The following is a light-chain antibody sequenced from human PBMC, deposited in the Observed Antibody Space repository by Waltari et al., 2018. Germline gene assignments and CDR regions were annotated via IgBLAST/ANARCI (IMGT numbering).Light chain of an antibody. CDR2: KVS. J-gene: IGKJ4*01. V-gene: IGKV2-30*02. CDR3: MQGTHWQLT. CDR1: QSLVHSDGNTY. Sequence: DVVMTQSPLSLPVTLGQPASISCKSSQSLVHSDGNTYWAWFQQRPGQSPRRLIYKVSNRESGGPDRFSASGSGTDFTLKISRVEAADVWVYYCMQGTHWQLTFGGGTKVEIK.